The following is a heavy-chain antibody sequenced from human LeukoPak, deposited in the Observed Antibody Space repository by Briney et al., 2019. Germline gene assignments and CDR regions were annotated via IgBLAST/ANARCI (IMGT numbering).Heavy chain of an antibody. CDR1: GFTFSSYW. Sequence: GSLRLSCAASGFTFSSYWMSWVRQAPGKGLEWVANIKQDGSEKYYVDSVKGRFTISRDNAKNSLYLQMNSLRAEDTAVYYCARDRVYSGSWGAFDIWGQGTMVTVSS. V-gene: IGHV3-7*01. J-gene: IGHJ3*02. D-gene: IGHD1-26*01. CDR2: IKQDGSEK. CDR3: ARDRVYSGSWGAFDI.